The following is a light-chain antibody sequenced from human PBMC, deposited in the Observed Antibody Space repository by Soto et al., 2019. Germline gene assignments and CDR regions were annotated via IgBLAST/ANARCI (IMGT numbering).Light chain of an antibody. Sequence: QSALTQPASVSESPGQSITISCTGTSSDVGRYNYVSWYQQHPGKAPKLMIYDVSNRPSGVSNRFSGSKSGNTASLTISGLQAEDEAEYYCSSYTTSNTVVFGGGTKVTVL. CDR2: DVS. V-gene: IGLV2-14*03. CDR3: SSYTTSNTVV. J-gene: IGLJ2*01. CDR1: SSDVGRYNY.